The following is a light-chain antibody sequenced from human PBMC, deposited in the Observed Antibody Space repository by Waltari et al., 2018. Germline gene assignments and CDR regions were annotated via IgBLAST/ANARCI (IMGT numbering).Light chain of an antibody. CDR1: SSNIGSDY. CDR2: RDN. V-gene: IGLV1-47*01. J-gene: IGLJ3*02. Sequence: QSVLTQPPSASGTPGQRVTISCPGSSSNIGSDYVYWYQQLPGTAPKLPLYRDNQRPLGVPDPFSGSNSGTSASLAISGLRSEDEADYYCAAWDDSLSGWVFGGGTKLTVL. CDR3: AAWDDSLSGWV.